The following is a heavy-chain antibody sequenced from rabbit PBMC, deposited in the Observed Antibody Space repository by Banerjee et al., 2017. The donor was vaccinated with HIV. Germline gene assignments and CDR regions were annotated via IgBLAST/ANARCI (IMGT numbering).Heavy chain of an antibody. D-gene: IGHD6-1*01. CDR3: ARDWADSNGYSYAYDLNL. V-gene: IGHV1S45*01. CDR2: IYPGSSGG. Sequence: QEQLEESGGDLVKPEGSLTLTCTASGFSFSSTYYMCWVRQAPGKGLEWIAMIYPGSSGGTISKASSTTVTLQMTSLTAADTATYFCARDWADSNGYSYAYDLNLWGPGTLVTVS. J-gene: IGHJ4*01. CDR1: GFSFSSTYY.